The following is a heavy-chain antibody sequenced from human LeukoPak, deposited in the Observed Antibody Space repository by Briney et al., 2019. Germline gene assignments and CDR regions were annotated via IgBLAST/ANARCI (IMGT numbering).Heavy chain of an antibody. D-gene: IGHD6-19*01. Sequence: SEPLSLTCSGSNYSISNSLYWGWLRQPPGKGLEWIGSIYRSGSTFYNPSLKSRVTISLDTSKNQFSLKLSSVTAADTAVYYCARVYSSGWYKGYYFDYWGQGTLVTVSS. CDR2: IYRSGST. V-gene: IGHV4-38-2*02. CDR3: ARVYSSGWYKGYYFDY. CDR1: NYSISNSLY. J-gene: IGHJ4*02.